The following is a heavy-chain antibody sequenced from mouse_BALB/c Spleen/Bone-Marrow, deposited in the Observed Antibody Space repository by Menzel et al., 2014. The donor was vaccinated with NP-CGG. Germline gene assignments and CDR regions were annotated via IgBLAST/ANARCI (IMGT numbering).Heavy chain of an antibody. CDR1: GYNFTSYW. J-gene: IGHJ2*01. CDR2: IYPGSGST. Sequence: QVQLKESGAELVKPGTSVKLSCKASGYNFTSYWINWVKLRPGQGLEWIGDIYPGSGSTNYNEEFKSKATLTVDTSSSTAYMQLSSLASEDSALYYCARGAWANWDYFDYWGQGTTLTVSS. V-gene: IGHV1-55*01. D-gene: IGHD4-1*01. CDR3: ARGAWANWDYFDY.